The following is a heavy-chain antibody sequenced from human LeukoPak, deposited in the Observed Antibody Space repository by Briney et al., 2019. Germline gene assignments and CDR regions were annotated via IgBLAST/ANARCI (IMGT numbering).Heavy chain of an antibody. CDR1: GFTFSSYW. CDR3: TTGLFIAAAGTVDY. CDR2: IKQDGSEK. J-gene: IGHJ4*02. D-gene: IGHD6-13*01. V-gene: IGHV3-7*03. Sequence: GGSLRLSCAASGFTFSSYWMSWVRQAPGKGLEWVANIKQDGSEKYYVDSVKGRFTISRDNAKNSLYLQMNSLKTEDTAVYYCTTGLFIAAAGTVDYWGQGTLVTVSS.